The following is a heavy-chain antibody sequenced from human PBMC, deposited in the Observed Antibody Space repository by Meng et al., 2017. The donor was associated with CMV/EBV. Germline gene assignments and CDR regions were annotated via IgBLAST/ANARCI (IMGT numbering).Heavy chain of an antibody. CDR2: IYYSGST. CDR1: GGSISSYY. J-gene: IGHJ6*02. D-gene: IGHD1-26*01. CDR3: ARSAGTRYYYYGMDV. Sequence: SETLSLTCTVSGGSISSYYWSWIRQLPGKGLEWIGYIYYSGSTNYNPSLKSRVTISVDTSKNQFSLKLSSVTAADTAVYYCARSAGTRYYYYGMDVWGQGTTVTVSS. V-gene: IGHV4-59*01.